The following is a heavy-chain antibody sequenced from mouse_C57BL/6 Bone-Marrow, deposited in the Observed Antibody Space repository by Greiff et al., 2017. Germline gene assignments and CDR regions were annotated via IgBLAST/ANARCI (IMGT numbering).Heavy chain of an antibody. J-gene: IGHJ1*03. CDR3: ARDHRWLLLWYFDV. V-gene: IGHV5-4*01. CDR1: GFTFSSYA. CDR2: ISDGGSYT. D-gene: IGHD2-3*01. Sequence: DVKLVESGGGLVKPGGSLKLSCAASGFTFSSYAMSWVRQTPEKRLEWVATISDGGSYTYYPDNVKGRFTISRDNAKNNLYLQMSHLKSEDTAMYYCARDHRWLLLWYFDVWGTGTTVTVSS.